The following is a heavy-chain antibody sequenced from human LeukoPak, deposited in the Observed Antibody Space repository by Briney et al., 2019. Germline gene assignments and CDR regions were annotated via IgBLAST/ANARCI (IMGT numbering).Heavy chain of an antibody. CDR3: AKDSGWGLDY. D-gene: IGHD6-19*01. V-gene: IGHV3-23*01. J-gene: IGHJ4*02. Sequence: GGSLRLSCAASGFTFSNYAMNWVRQAPGKGLERVSTIGGSGAGTYYADSVKGRFTISRDNSKNTLYLQMNSLRAEDTAVYYCAKDSGWGLDYWGQGTLVTVSS. CDR1: GFTFSNYA. CDR2: IGGSGAGT.